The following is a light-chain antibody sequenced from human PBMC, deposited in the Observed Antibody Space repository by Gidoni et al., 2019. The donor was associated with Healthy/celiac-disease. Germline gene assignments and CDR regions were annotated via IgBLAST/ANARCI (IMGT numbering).Light chain of an antibody. J-gene: IGKJ2*01. Sequence: EIVMTQSPATLSVSPGERATLSCRASQSVSSNLAWYQQKPGQAPRLLIYCASTRATGIPASFRGSGSGTEFTLTISSLQSEDFAVYYCQQYNNWPPYTFGQGTKLEIK. CDR2: CAS. CDR3: QQYNNWPPYT. V-gene: IGKV3-15*01. CDR1: QSVSSN.